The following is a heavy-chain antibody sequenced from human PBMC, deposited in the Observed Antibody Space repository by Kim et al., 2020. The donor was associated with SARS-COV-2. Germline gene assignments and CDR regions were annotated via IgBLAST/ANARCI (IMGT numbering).Heavy chain of an antibody. Sequence: SETLSLTCTVSGGSISSYYWSWIRQPPGKGLEWIGYIYYSGSTNYNPSLKSRVTISVDTSKNQFSLKLSSVTAADTAVYYCARLRTEWELQYYYYYYYMDVWGKGTTVTVSS. CDR1: GGSISSYY. J-gene: IGHJ6*03. CDR3: ARLRTEWELQYYYYYYYMDV. D-gene: IGHD1-26*01. CDR2: IYYSGST. V-gene: IGHV4-59*08.